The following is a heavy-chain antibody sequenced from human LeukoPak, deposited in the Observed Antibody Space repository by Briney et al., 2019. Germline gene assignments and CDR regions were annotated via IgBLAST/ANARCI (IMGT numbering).Heavy chain of an antibody. CDR2: INHSGST. Sequence: SETLPLTCAVYGGSFSGYYWSWIRQPPGKGLEWIGEINHSGSTNYNPSLKSRVTISVDTSKNQFSLKLSSVTAADTAVYYCARVKSRRDGYNFLISRPLGFDPWGQGTLVTVSS. V-gene: IGHV4-34*01. J-gene: IGHJ5*02. CDR1: GGSFSGYY. CDR3: ARVKSRRDGYNFLISRPLGFDP. D-gene: IGHD5-24*01.